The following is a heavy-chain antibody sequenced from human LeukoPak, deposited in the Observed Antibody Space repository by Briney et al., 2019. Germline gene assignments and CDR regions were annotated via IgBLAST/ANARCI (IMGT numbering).Heavy chain of an antibody. V-gene: IGHV3-48*03. CDR3: ARAQLWSPYYYYYMDV. Sequence: GGSLRLSCAASGFTFSSYEMNWVRQAPGKGLEWVSYISSSGSTIYYADSVKGRFTISRDNAKNSLYLQMNSLRAEDTAVYYCARAQLWSPYYYYYMDVWGKGTTVTVSS. CDR1: GFTFSSYE. J-gene: IGHJ6*03. CDR2: ISSSGSTI. D-gene: IGHD5-18*01.